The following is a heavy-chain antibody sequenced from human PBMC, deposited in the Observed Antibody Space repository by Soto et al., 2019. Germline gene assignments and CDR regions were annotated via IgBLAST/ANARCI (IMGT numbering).Heavy chain of an antibody. CDR1: GGYISSYY. CDR3: ARDEWLLGFGY. J-gene: IGHJ4*02. D-gene: IGHD3-3*01. Sequence: TSETLSLTCTVSGGYISSYYWSWIRQPPGKGLEWIGYIYYSGSTNYNPSLKSRVTISVDTSKNQFSLKLSSVTAADTAVYYCARDEWLLGFGYWGQGTLVTVSS. V-gene: IGHV4-59*01. CDR2: IYYSGST.